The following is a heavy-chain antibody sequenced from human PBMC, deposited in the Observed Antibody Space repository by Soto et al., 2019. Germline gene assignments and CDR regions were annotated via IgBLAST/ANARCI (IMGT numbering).Heavy chain of an antibody. Sequence: DVQLLESGGGLVQPGGSLRLSCAASGFTFSNYAMSWVRQAPGKGPEWVSTISGSGRSTYYADSVKGRFTISRDNSKNTLYLQMNSLRAEDTAIYYCAKDPYARGYGPLRPFDYWGQGTLVTVSS. D-gene: IGHD5-18*01. J-gene: IGHJ4*02. CDR2: ISGSGRST. V-gene: IGHV3-23*01. CDR1: GFTFSNYA. CDR3: AKDPYARGYGPLRPFDY.